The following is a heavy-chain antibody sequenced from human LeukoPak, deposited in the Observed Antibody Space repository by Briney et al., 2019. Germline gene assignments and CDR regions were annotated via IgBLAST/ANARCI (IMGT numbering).Heavy chain of an antibody. CDR1: GYTFTNFG. CDR3: ARKPQRLPPDY. Sequence: ASVKVSCKTSGYTFTNFGISWVRQAPGQGLEWMGWISAYNGDTNYPQKLQGRVTVTTDKTTSTTYMELGSLRSDDTAVYYCARKPQRLPPDYWGQGTLVTVSS. J-gene: IGHJ4*02. V-gene: IGHV1-18*01. D-gene: IGHD4-11*01. CDR2: ISAYNGDT.